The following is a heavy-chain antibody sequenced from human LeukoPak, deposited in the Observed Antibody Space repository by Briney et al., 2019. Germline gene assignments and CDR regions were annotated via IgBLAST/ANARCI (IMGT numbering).Heavy chain of an antibody. CDR2: SSES. Sequence: SSESNYADSVKGRFTISRDNAKGSLYLQMNNLRAEDTAVYYCARSIAVAGDFDSWGQGTLVTVSS. CDR3: ARSIAVAGDFDS. J-gene: IGHJ4*02. D-gene: IGHD6-19*01. V-gene: IGHV3-11*06.